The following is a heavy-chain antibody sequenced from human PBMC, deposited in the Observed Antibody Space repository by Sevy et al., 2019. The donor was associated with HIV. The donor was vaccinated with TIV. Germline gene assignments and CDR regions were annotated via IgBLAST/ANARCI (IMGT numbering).Heavy chain of an antibody. J-gene: IGHJ4*02. D-gene: IGHD6-6*01. CDR2: ISSSSNHI. CDR3: ARASRAALRPDY. V-gene: IGHV3-21*01. Sequence: GGSLRLSCAASGFTFSSFTMHWVRQAPGKGLEWVSSISSSSNHIYYGDSVKGRFAISRDNAKRSLYLQMNSLSAEDTAVYYCARASRAALRPDYWGQGTLVTVSS. CDR1: GFTFSSFT.